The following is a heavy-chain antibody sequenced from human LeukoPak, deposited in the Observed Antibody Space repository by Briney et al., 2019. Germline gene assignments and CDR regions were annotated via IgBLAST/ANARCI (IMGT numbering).Heavy chain of an antibody. CDR3: ARDQKDYGDYEWDY. D-gene: IGHD4-17*01. J-gene: IGHJ4*02. CDR1: GYTFSTYG. V-gene: IGHV1-18*01. CDR2: ISGYKGST. Sequence: ASVKVSCKASGYTFSTYGISWVQQAPGQGLEWMGWISGYKGSTNYAPKFRARVTMTTDTFTGTAYMDLRSLRPDDTAVYYCARDQKDYGDYEWDYWGQGTLVTVST.